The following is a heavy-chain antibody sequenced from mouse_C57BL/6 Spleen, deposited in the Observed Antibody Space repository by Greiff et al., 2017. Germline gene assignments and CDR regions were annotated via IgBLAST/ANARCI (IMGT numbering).Heavy chain of an antibody. CDR3: ARCYYSNFAWFAY. J-gene: IGHJ3*01. V-gene: IGHV1-69*01. CDR1: GYTFTSYW. CDR2: IDPSDSYT. D-gene: IGHD2-5*01. Sequence: QVHVKQPGAELVMPGASVKLSCKASGYTFTSYWMHWVKQRPGQGLEWIGEIDPSDSYTNYNQKFKGKSTLTVDKSSSTAYMQLSSLTSEDSAVYYCARCYYSNFAWFAYWGQGTLVTVSA.